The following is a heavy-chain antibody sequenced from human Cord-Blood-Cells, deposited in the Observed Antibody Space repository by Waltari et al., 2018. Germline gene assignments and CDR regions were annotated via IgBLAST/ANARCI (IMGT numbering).Heavy chain of an antibody. D-gene: IGHD3-16*01. CDR1: GGSISSYY. CDR3: ARDWGGRGDGY. Sequence: QVQLQESGPGLVKPSETLSLTCTVSGGSISSYYWSWIRQPPGKGLEWIGYIYYSGSTNYNPSLKSRVTISVDTSKNQFSLKLSSVTAADTAVYYRARDWGGRGDGYWGQGTLVTVSS. J-gene: IGHJ4*02. CDR2: IYYSGST. V-gene: IGHV4-59*01.